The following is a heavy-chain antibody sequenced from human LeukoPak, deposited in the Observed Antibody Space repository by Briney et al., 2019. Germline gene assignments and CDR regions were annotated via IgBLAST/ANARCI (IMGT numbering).Heavy chain of an antibody. V-gene: IGHV3-53*01. CDR1: GFTVSSNY. D-gene: IGHD3-10*01. CDR2: IYSGGST. J-gene: IGHJ6*02. CDR3: ASSSIAGSSNIGAYYYYYGMDV. Sequence: PGGSLRLSCAASGFTVSSNYMSWVRQAPGKGLEWVSVIYSGGSTYYADSVKGRFTISRDNSKNTLYLQMNSLRAEDTAVYYCASSSIAGSSNIGAYYYYYGMDVWGQGTTVTVSS.